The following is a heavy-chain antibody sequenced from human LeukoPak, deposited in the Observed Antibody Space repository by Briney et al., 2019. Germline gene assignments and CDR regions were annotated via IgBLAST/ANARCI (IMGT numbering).Heavy chain of an antibody. Sequence: SETLSLTCTVSGGSISSSSYYWGWLRQPPGTGLEWVGSIYYSGSTYYNPSLKSRVTISVDTSKNQFSLKLSSVTAADTAVYYCARHFSPQLRYFDWLLSPSDYWGQGTLVTVSS. CDR3: ARHFSPQLRYFDWLLSPSDY. CDR2: IYYSGST. J-gene: IGHJ4*02. D-gene: IGHD3-9*01. V-gene: IGHV4-39*01. CDR1: GGSISSSSYY.